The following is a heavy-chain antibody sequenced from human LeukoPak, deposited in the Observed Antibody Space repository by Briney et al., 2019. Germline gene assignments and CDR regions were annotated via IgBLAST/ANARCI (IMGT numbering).Heavy chain of an antibody. D-gene: IGHD3-10*01. CDR2: IKQDGSEK. Sequence: GGSLRLSCAASGFTFSSYWMSWVRQAPGKGLEWVANIKQDGSEKYYVDSVKGRFTISRDNAKNSLYLQMNSLRAEDTAVYYCASGLSGGRITMVRGVSLNWGQGTLVTVSS. J-gene: IGHJ4*02. V-gene: IGHV3-7*01. CDR3: ASGLSGGRITMVRGVSLN. CDR1: GFTFSSYW.